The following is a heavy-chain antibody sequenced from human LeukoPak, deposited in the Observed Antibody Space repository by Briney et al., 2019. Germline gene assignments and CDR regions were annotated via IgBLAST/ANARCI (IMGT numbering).Heavy chain of an antibody. D-gene: IGHD3-10*01. CDR1: GCSFTSYW. V-gene: IGHV5-51*01. CDR2: IYPGDSDT. J-gene: IGHJ3*02. Sequence: GESLKISCKGSGCSFTSYWIGWVRQMPGKGLEWMGIIYPGDSDTRYGPSFQGQVTISADKSISTAYLQWSSLKASDTAMYYCARPGTVLLWFGELLPQDAFDIWGQGTMVTVSS. CDR3: ARPGTVLLWFGELLPQDAFDI.